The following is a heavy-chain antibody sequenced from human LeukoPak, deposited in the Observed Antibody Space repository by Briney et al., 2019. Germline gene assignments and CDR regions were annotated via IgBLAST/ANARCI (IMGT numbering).Heavy chain of an antibody. J-gene: IGHJ4*02. D-gene: IGHD2-15*01. CDR3: AGGTIGGYCSGGSCYRIPLDY. Sequence: GGSLRLSCAASGFTLSSYSMNWVRQAPGKGLEWVSSISSSSSYIYYADSVKGRFTISRDNAKNSLYLQMNSLRAEDTAVYYCAGGTIGGYCSGGSCYRIPLDYWGQGTLVTVSS. CDR1: GFTLSSYS. CDR2: ISSSSSYI. V-gene: IGHV3-21*01.